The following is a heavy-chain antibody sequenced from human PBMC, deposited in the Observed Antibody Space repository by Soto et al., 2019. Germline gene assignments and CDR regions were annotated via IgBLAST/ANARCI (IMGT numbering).Heavy chain of an antibody. J-gene: IGHJ4*02. D-gene: IGHD6-6*01. V-gene: IGHV3-23*01. Sequence: EVQLLESGGGLVQPGESLRLSCAASGFTFSSYAMSWVRQAPGKGLEWVSVISGSDDSTYYVDSVKGRFTISRDNSKNTLYLQMNSLSAEDTAIFYCAKRSSSSTFDYWGEGTVVPVSS. CDR2: ISGSDDST. CDR1: GFTFSSYA. CDR3: AKRSSSSTFDY.